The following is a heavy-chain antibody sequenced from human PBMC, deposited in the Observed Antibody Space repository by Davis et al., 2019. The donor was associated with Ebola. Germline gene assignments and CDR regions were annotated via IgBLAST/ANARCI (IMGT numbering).Heavy chain of an antibody. CDR1: GFSISHYG. Sequence: PGGSLRLSCAASGFSISHYGMHWVRQAPGKGLEWVAVIWYDGSKTYYVDSVRGRFTISRDNAKNSLYLQMNSLRAEDTAVYYCARDNGDYWDSWGQGTLVTVSS. D-gene: IGHD4-17*01. J-gene: IGHJ5*01. CDR2: IWYDGSKT. CDR3: ARDNGDYWDS. V-gene: IGHV3-33*01.